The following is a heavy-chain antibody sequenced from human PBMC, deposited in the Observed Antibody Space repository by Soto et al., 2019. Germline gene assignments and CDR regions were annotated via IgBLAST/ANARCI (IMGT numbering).Heavy chain of an antibody. V-gene: IGHV5-10-1*01. Sequence: GESLKISCKGSGYSFTSYWISWVRQMPGKGLEWMGRIDPSDSYTNYSPSFQGHVTISADKSISTAYLQWSSLKASDTAMYYCARLVCSSTSCYTGSDYYYGMDVWGQGTRSPSP. CDR1: GYSFTSYW. D-gene: IGHD2-2*02. CDR2: IDPSDSYT. CDR3: ARLVCSSTSCYTGSDYYYGMDV. J-gene: IGHJ6*02.